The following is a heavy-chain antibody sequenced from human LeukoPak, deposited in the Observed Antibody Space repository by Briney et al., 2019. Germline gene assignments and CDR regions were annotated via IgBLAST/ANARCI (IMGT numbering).Heavy chain of an antibody. CDR3: ARDRTSPSRIAAAGP. CDR2: IYYSGST. J-gene: IGHJ5*02. CDR1: GGSISSGDYY. Sequence: PSETLSLTCTVSGGSISSGDYYWSWIRQPPGKGLEWIGYIYYSGSTYYNPSLKSRVTISVDTSKNQFSLKLSSVTAADTAVYYCARDRTSPSRIAAAGPWGQGTLVTVSS. V-gene: IGHV4-30-4*08. D-gene: IGHD6-13*01.